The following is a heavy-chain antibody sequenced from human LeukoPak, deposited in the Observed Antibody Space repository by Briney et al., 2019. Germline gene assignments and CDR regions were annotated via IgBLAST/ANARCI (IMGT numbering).Heavy chain of an antibody. CDR1: GYSFTTYW. CDR3: ARHRDTAMVNAFDI. J-gene: IGHJ3*02. D-gene: IGHD5-18*01. Sequence: RESLKISCKGPGYSFTTYWIGWVRQMPGKGLEWMGIIYPGDSDTRYSPSFQGQVTISADKSISTAYLQWSSLKASDTAMYYCARHRDTAMVNAFDIWGQGTMVTVSS. CDR2: IYPGDSDT. V-gene: IGHV5-51*01.